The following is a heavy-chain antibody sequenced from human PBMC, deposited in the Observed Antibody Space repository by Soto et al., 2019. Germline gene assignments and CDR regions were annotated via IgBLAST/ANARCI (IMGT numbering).Heavy chain of an antibody. CDR1: GYTFTRYT. CDR2: INPDNGNT. D-gene: IGHD2-15*01. V-gene: IGHV1-3*01. CDR3: ARGIATGQLDS. Sequence: ASVKVSCKASGYTFTRYTMNWVRQAPGQRLEWMGWINPDNGNTKSSQKFQDRVIITRDTSASTAYMDLSSLRSEDTAVYYCARGIATGQLDSWGQGTLVTVSS. J-gene: IGHJ5*01.